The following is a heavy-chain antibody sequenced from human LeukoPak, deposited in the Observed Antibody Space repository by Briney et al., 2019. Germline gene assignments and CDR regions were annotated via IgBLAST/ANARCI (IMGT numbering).Heavy chain of an antibody. CDR2: IHDSGST. J-gene: IGHJ4*02. CDR3: ARLDAAAGRYLQFFY. Sequence: PSETLTLTCTVSGGSISNYYWSWIRQSPEKGLEWIGYIHDSGSTNYNPSLKSRVTISVDTSKNQFSLKLSSVTAADTAVYYCARLDAAAGRYLQFFYWGQGTLVTVSS. V-gene: IGHV4-59*08. CDR1: GGSISNYY. D-gene: IGHD5-24*01.